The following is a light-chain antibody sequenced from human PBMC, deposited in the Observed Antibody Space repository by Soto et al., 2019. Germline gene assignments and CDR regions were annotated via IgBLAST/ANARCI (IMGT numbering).Light chain of an antibody. CDR2: AVS. CDR3: QQYGSSPQFT. Sequence: DIQLTQSPSFLSASVGDRVTITCRASQGINNYLAWYQQKPGKAPELLVYAVSALQNGVPSRFSGSGSGTEFTLTISSLQPEDFATYYCQQYGSSPQFTFGPGTKVDIK. V-gene: IGKV1-9*01. J-gene: IGKJ3*01. CDR1: QGINNY.